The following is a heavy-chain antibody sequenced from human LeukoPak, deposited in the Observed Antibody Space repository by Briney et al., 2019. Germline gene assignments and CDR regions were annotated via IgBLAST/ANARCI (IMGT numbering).Heavy chain of an antibody. J-gene: IGHJ6*02. Sequence: ASVKVSCKASGGTFSSYAISWVRQAPGQGLEWMGRINPNSGGTNYAQKFQGRVTMTRDTSISTAYMELSRLRSDDTAVYYCARDILRFLEWLSNGYYYYGMDVWGQGTTVTVSS. V-gene: IGHV1-2*06. D-gene: IGHD3-3*01. CDR2: INPNSGGT. CDR3: ARDILRFLEWLSNGYYYYGMDV. CDR1: GGTFSSYA.